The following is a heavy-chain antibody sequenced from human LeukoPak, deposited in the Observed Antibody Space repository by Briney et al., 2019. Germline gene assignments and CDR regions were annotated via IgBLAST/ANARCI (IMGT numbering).Heavy chain of an antibody. D-gene: IGHD4-17*01. J-gene: IGHJ4*02. Sequence: GGSLRLSCAASGFTFSSYAMSWVRQAPGKGLGWVSAISGSGGSTYYADSVKGRFTISRDNSKNTLYLQMNSLRAEDTAVYYCAKAGSAYGDYRGYFDYWGQGTLVTVSS. CDR2: ISGSGGST. CDR1: GFTFSSYA. V-gene: IGHV3-23*01. CDR3: AKAGSAYGDYRGYFDY.